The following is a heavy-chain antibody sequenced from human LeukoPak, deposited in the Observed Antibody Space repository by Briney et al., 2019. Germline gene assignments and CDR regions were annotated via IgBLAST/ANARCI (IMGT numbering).Heavy chain of an antibody. J-gene: IGHJ4*02. D-gene: IGHD5-12*01. V-gene: IGHV3-7*01. Sequence: GGSLRLSCAASGFTFSSYWMSWVRQAPGKGLEWVANINQDGSETYYVDSVKGRFSISRDNAKNSVYLQMNSLRAEDTAVYYCATVRGYDSRDLDYWGQGTLVTVSS. CDR1: GFTFSSYW. CDR2: INQDGSET. CDR3: ATVRGYDSRDLDY.